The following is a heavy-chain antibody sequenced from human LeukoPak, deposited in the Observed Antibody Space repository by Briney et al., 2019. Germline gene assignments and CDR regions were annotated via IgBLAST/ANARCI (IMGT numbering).Heavy chain of an antibody. D-gene: IGHD3-3*01. CDR2: ISSSSSYI. J-gene: IGHJ4*02. CDR3: ARIDHYDFWSRGEVDY. CDR1: GFTFSSYS. Sequence: PGGSLRLSCAASGFTFSSYSMNWVRQAPGKGLEWVSSISSSSSYIYYADSVKGRFTISRDNAKSSLYQQMNSLRAEDTAVYYCARIDHYDFWSRGEVDYWGQGTLVTVSS. V-gene: IGHV3-21*01.